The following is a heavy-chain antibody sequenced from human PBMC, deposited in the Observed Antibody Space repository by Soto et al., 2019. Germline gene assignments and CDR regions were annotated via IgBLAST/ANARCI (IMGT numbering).Heavy chain of an antibody. CDR1: GGSISSYY. J-gene: IGHJ5*02. CDR3: ARVASPGVVNLNWFDP. V-gene: IGHV4-59*01. Sequence: QVQLQESGPGLVKPSETLSLTCTVSGGSISSYYWSWIRQPPGKGLEWIGYIYYSGSTNYNPSLKSRVTISVDTSKNQFSLKLSSVTAADTAVYYCARVASPGVVNLNWFDPWGQGTLVTVSS. CDR2: IYYSGST. D-gene: IGHD3-3*01.